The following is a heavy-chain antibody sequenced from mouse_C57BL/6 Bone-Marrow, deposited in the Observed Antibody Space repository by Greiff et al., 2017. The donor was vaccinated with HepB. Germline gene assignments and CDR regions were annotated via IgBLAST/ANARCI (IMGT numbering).Heavy chain of an antibody. Sequence: VQLQQSGAELARPGASVKLSCKASGYTFTSYGISWVKQRTGQGLEWIGEIYPRSGNTYYHEKFKGKATLTADKSSSTAYMELRSLTSEDSAVYFCARRGLRRRGDYYAMDYWGQGTSVTVSS. J-gene: IGHJ4*01. V-gene: IGHV1-81*01. CDR2: IYPRSGNT. D-gene: IGHD2-12*01. CDR1: GYTFTSYG. CDR3: ARRGLRRRGDYYAMDY.